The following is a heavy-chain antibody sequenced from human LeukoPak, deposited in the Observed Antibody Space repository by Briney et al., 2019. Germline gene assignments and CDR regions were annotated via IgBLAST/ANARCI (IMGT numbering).Heavy chain of an antibody. CDR1: GFTFSSYA. D-gene: IGHD2-2*01. J-gene: IGHJ6*02. V-gene: IGHV3-23*01. CDR2: ISGSGGST. CDR3: ARDLPPGGGTPPAGYYYYGMDV. Sequence: PGGSLRLSCAASGFTFSSYAMSWVRQAPGKGLEWVSAISGSGGSTYYADSVKGRFTISRDNSKNTLYLQMNSLRAEDTAVYYCARDLPPGGGTPPAGYYYYGMDVWGQGTTVTVSS.